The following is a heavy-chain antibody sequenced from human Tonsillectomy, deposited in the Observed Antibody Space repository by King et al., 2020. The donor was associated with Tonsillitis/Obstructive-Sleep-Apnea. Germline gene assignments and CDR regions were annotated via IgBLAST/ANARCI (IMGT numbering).Heavy chain of an antibody. CDR2: VYYSGGT. CDR3: ARGISGASLRYYYYYMDV. J-gene: IGHJ6*03. D-gene: IGHD2-15*01. V-gene: IGHV4-59*02. Sequence: QLQESGPGLVKPSETLSLTCTVSGGSVSRYFWSWIRQSPGKGLEWIGHVYYSGGTNYNASLKTRVTISVDTSKNQFSLRLSSVTAADTAVYYCARGISGASLRYYYYYMDVWGEGTTVTVSS. CDR1: GGSVSRYF.